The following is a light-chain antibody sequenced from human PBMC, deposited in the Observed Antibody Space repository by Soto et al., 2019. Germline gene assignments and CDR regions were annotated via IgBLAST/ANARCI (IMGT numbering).Light chain of an antibody. CDR2: DAS. CDR1: RSVSSY. CDR3: QQRSNWPPALT. J-gene: IGKJ4*01. Sequence: VLTQSPATLSLSPGERVTLSCRASRSVSSYLSWYQQTPGQAPRLLISDASNRATGIPARFSGSGSGTDFTLTISSLEPEDVEVYYCQQRSNWPPALTFGGGTKVEIK. V-gene: IGKV3-11*01.